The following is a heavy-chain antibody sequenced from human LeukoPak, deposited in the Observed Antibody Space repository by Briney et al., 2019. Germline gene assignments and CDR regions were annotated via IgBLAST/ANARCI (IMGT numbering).Heavy chain of an antibody. J-gene: IGHJ2*01. CDR1: GGAFSSYA. V-gene: IGHV1-69*05. D-gene: IGHD3-22*01. CDR2: IIPIFGTA. Sequence: ASVKVSCKASGGAFSSYAISWVRQAPGQGLEWMGRIIPIFGTANYAQKFQGRVTITTDESTSTAYMELSSLRSEDTAVYYCARDIYDSSGYYPWYFDPWGRGTLVTVSS. CDR3: ARDIYDSSGYYPWYFDP.